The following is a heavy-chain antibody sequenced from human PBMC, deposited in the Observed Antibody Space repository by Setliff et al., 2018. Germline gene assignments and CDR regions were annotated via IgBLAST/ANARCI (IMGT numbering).Heavy chain of an antibody. V-gene: IGHV4-4*08. CDR1: GGSISSYS. CDR2: IHISGST. J-gene: IGHJ5*02. CDR3: ARGAGWWDL. Sequence: PSETLSLTCTVSGGSISSYSWSWIRQPPGKGLEWIGYIHISGSTNYNPSLKSRVTISVDTSKNQFSLKLSSVTAADTAVYYCARGAGWWDLWGQGTLVTVSS.